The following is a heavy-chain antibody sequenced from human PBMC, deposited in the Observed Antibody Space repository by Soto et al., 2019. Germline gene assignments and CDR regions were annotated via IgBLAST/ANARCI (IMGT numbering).Heavy chain of an antibody. CDR1: VFTFISSW. CDR2: IKQDGTET. CDR3: ARTAAPYCGGDCYSPFDY. Sequence: PWGSLRLSCAASVFTFISSWMSWVRQAPGKGLEWVANIKQDGTETNYVDSVKGRFTISRDNAKKSLYLQMNSLRAEDTAVYYGARTAAPYCGGDCYSPFDYWGQGTLVTVSS. D-gene: IGHD2-21*02. V-gene: IGHV3-7*01. J-gene: IGHJ4*02.